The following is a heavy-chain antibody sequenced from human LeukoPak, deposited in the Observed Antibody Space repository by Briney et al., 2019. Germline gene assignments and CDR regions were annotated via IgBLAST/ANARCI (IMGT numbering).Heavy chain of an antibody. CDR1: GFTVSSYG. V-gene: IGHV3-30*18. CDR3: AKDLLGNDYGFEYFQH. CDR2: ISYDGSNK. D-gene: IGHD4-17*01. J-gene: IGHJ1*01. Sequence: GGSLRLSCAASGFTVSSYGMHWVRQAPGKGLEWVAVISYDGSNKYYADSVKGRFTISRDNSKNTLYLQMNSLRAEDTAVYYCAKDLLGNDYGFEYFQHWGQGTLVTVSS.